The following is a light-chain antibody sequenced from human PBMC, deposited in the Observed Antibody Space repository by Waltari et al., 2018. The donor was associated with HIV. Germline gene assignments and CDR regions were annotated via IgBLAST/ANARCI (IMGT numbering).Light chain of an antibody. CDR2: RNN. Sequence: QSVLPQPPSASGTPGQTVTISCSGSSSHIGGNYVYWYQRLPGTAPKLLIYRNNQRPSGVPDRFSGSKSGTSASLAISGLRSEDEADYYCASWDDSLSGWVFGGGTKVTVL. CDR1: SSHIGGNY. V-gene: IGLV1-47*01. J-gene: IGLJ3*02. CDR3: ASWDDSLSGWV.